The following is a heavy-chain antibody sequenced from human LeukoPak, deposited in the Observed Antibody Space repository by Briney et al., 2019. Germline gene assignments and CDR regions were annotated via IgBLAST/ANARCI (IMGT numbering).Heavy chain of an antibody. Sequence: GGSLRLSCAASGFTFSDYYMSWIRQAPGKGLEWVSYISSSGSTIYYADSVKGRFTISRDNAKNSLYLQMNSLRAEDTAVYYCARDWYSGYLGERLGYWGQGTLVTVSS. CDR2: ISSSGSTI. D-gene: IGHD3-16*01. CDR1: GFTFSDYY. V-gene: IGHV3-11*01. J-gene: IGHJ4*02. CDR3: ARDWYSGYLGERLGY.